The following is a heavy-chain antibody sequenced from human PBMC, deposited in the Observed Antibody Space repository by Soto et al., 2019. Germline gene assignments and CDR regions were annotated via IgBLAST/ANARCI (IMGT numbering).Heavy chain of an antibody. J-gene: IGHJ4*02. Sequence: QVQLVQSGAEVKKTGSSVKVSCKTSGGTFSTFGISWERQAPGQGLEWMGGIIPFFGTAEYSQKFEDRITITAYESTNTVYMDLRSLTSEDTAIYYCARTAPMDAGDKYYYDFWGQGALVTVSS. V-gene: IGHV1-69*01. D-gene: IGHD3-16*01. CDR1: GGTFSTFG. CDR3: ARTAPMDAGDKYYYDF. CDR2: IIPFFGTA.